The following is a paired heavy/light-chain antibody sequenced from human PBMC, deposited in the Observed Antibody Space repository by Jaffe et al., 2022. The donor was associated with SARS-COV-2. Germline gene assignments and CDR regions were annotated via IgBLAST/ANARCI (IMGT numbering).Light chain of an antibody. V-gene: IGLV1-44*01. Sequence: QSVLTQPPSASGTPGQRVTISCSGSSSNIGSNTVNWYQQLPGTAPKLLIYSDNQRPSGVPDRFSGSKSGTSASLAISGLQSEDETDYYCAAWDDSLNGYVFGTGTKVTVL. CDR1: SSNIGSNT. J-gene: IGLJ1*01. CDR2: SDN. CDR3: AAWDDSLNGYV.
Heavy chain of an antibody. CDR3: AKGSGQLWFGPLNY. CDR2: ISYDGSNR. Sequence: QVQLVESGGGVVQPGRSLRLSCAASGFTFSSYGMHWVRQAPGKGLEWVAVISYDGSNRYYADSVKGRFTISRDNSNNTLYMQMLFLQMNSLRAEDTAVYYCAKGSGQLWFGPLNYWGQGTLVTVSS. D-gene: IGHD5-18*01. V-gene: IGHV3-30*18. J-gene: IGHJ4*02. CDR1: GFTFSSYG.